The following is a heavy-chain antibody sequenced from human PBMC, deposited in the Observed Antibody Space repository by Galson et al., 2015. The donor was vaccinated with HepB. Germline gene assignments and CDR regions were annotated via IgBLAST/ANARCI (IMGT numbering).Heavy chain of an antibody. V-gene: IGHV3-30*04. CDR2: VSSDESNK. CDR3: ARPFYFDY. CDR1: GFTFSAYA. Sequence: SLRLSCAASGFTFSAYAMHWVRQAPGKGLEWVALVSSDESNKYYADSVRGRFTISRDNSRNTVYLQMNSLRAEDTAVDYCARPFYFDYWGQGTLVTVS. J-gene: IGHJ4*02.